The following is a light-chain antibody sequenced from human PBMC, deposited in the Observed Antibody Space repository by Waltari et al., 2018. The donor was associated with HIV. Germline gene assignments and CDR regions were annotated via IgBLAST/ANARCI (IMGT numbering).Light chain of an antibody. Sequence: QSVLSQPPSASGTPGQRVTIPCSGSTSNIGSNYVYWFQQFPGTTPKLLIFNNNQRPSGFPERFSGSKSGTSASLAISGLRSEDEGDYYCAAWDDSLSGQGVFGTGTKVTVL. V-gene: IGLV1-47*01. CDR1: TSNIGSNY. CDR3: AAWDDSLSGQGV. CDR2: NNN. J-gene: IGLJ1*01.